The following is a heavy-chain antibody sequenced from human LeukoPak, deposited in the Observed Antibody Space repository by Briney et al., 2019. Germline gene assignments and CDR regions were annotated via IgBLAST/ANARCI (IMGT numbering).Heavy chain of an antibody. CDR1: GYTFTSYG. CDR2: ISAYNGNT. CDR3: ARWEVRGVRNPSYYYGMDV. J-gene: IGHJ6*02. V-gene: IGHV1-18*01. D-gene: IGHD3-10*01. Sequence: GASVKVSCKASGYTFTSYGISWVRQAPGQGLEWMGWISAYNGNTNYAQKLQGRVTMTTDTSTSTAYMELRSLRSDDTAVYYCARWEVRGVRNPSYYYGMDVWGQGTTVTVSS.